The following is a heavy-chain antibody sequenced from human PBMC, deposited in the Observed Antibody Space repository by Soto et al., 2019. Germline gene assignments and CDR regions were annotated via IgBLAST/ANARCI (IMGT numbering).Heavy chain of an antibody. Sequence: PSETLSLTCTVSGGSISSYYWSWIRQPAGKGLEWIGRIYTSGSTNYNPSLKSRVTMSVDTSKNQFSLKLSSVTAADTAVYYCARGYYYGSGSYYNANVNCYYGMDVWGQGTTVTVAS. D-gene: IGHD3-10*01. J-gene: IGHJ6*02. CDR2: IYTSGST. CDR3: ARGYYYGSGSYYNANVNCYYGMDV. CDR1: GGSISSYY. V-gene: IGHV4-4*07.